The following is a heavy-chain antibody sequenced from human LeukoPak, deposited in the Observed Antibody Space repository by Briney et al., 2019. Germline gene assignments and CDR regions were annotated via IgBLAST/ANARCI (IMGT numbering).Heavy chain of an antibody. CDR3: AKSSAYCSSTNCYKFPDC. Sequence: GGSLRLSCVASGITFSSYAMSWVRQAPGKGLEWVSAISESGGSTYYTDSVKGRFTISRDKPKNTLYLQMSSLRAEDTAVYYCAKSSAYCSSTNCYKFPDCWGQGTLVTVSS. CDR1: GITFSSYA. CDR2: ISESGGST. D-gene: IGHD2-2*02. V-gene: IGHV3-23*01. J-gene: IGHJ4*02.